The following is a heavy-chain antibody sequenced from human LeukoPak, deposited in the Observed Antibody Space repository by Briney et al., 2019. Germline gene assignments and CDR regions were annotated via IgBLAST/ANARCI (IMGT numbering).Heavy chain of an antibody. CDR3: ARGGGSYGKYYFDY. CDR1: GFTFSSYA. Sequence: GGSLRLSCAASGFTFSSYAMSWVRQAPGKGLEWVSAISGSGGSTYYADSVKGRFTISRDNSKNTLYLQMNSLRAEDSAVYYCARGGGSYGKYYFDYWGQGTLVTVSS. J-gene: IGHJ4*02. D-gene: IGHD5-18*01. CDR2: ISGSGGST. V-gene: IGHV3-23*01.